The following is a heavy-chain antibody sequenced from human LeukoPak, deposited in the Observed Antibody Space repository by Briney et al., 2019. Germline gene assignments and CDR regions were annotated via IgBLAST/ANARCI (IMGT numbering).Heavy chain of an antibody. CDR2: IWYXXXNX. CDR3: ARDDQLLDGLPDY. CDR1: GFTFSSYG. V-gene: IGHV3-33*01. J-gene: IGHJ4*02. Sequence: GGSLRLSCAASGFTFSSYGMHWVRQAPGKXXXXXAVIWYXXXNXXXXXSVXXXFTISRDNSKNTLYLQMNSLRAEDTAVYYCARDDQLLDGLPDYWGQGTLVTVSS. D-gene: IGHD2-2*01.